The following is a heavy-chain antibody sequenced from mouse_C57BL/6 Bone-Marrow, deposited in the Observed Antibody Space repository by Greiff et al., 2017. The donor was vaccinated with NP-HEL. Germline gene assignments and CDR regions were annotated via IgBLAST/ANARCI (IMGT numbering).Heavy chain of an antibody. CDR1: GFTFSSYA. CDR2: ISSGGDYI. CDR3: TSGGIDY. Sequence: EVKVEESGEGLVKPGGSLKLSCAASGFTFSSYAMSWVRQTPEKRLEWVAYISSGGDYIYYADTVKGRFTISRDNARNTLYLQMSSLKSEDTAMYYCTSGGIDYWGQGTTLTVSS. D-gene: IGHD1-1*02. V-gene: IGHV5-9-1*02. J-gene: IGHJ2*01.